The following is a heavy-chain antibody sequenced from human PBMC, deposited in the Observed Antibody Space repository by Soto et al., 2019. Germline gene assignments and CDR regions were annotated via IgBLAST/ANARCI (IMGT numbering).Heavy chain of an antibody. CDR2: INDGNGNT. V-gene: IGHV1-3*01. CDR3: ARDIAFDI. J-gene: IGHJ3*02. CDR1: GYIFTSYV. Sequence: ASVKVSCKASGYIFTSYVMHWVRQAPGQRHEWMGWINDGNGNTKYSQKFQGRVSITRDTSASSAYMELSCLRSEDTAVYYCARDIAFDIWGQGTMFTLSS.